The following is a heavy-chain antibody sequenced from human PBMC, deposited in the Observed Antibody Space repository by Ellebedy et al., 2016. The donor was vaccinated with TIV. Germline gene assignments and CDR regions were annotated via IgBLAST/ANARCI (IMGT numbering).Heavy chain of an antibody. D-gene: IGHD4-17*01. J-gene: IGHJ3*01. CDR2: MNQDGSDR. CDR1: GFSFRRYW. Sequence: GGSLRLSCAASGFSFRRYWMTWVRQAPGKGLQWVATMNQDGSDRYYVDSVRGQFTISRDNATNSRYLQMNSLRAEDTAVYYCATDGSYGDYLFPQHAFVFWGQGTMVTVSS. V-gene: IGHV3-7*01. CDR3: ATDGSYGDYLFPQHAFVF.